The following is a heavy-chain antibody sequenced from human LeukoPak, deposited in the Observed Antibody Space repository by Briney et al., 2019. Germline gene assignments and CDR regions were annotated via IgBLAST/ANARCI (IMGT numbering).Heavy chain of an antibody. CDR1: GGSISSGDYY. Sequence: SETLPQTSSISGGSISSGDYYWSWIRQHPGKGLEWIGYIYYSGSTHYNPSLKSRVTISVDTSKNQFSLKLSSVTAADTAVYYCARGYYDSSGYYELDYWGQGTLVTVSS. D-gene: IGHD3-22*01. CDR2: IYYSGST. J-gene: IGHJ4*02. CDR3: ARGYYDSSGYYELDY. V-gene: IGHV4-31*03.